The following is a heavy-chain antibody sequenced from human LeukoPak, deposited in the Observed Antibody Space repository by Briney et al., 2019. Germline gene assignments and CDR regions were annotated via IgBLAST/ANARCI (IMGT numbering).Heavy chain of an antibody. CDR1: GYTFTSYG. J-gene: IGHJ4*02. CDR3: ARDRTFNFWRGDYFDY. D-gene: IGHD3-3*01. CDR2: IIPIFGTA. V-gene: IGHV1-69*13. Sequence: SVKVSCKASGYTFTSYGISWVRQAPGQGLEWMGGIIPIFGTANYAQEFQGRVTITADESTSTAYMELGSLRSEDTAVYYCARDRTFNFWRGDYFDYWGQGTLVTVSS.